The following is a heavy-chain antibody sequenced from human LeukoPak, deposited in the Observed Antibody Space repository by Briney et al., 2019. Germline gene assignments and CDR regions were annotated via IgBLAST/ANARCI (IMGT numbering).Heavy chain of an antibody. Sequence: PSETLSLMCTVWGGPISSYYGIWIRQPPGKALEWLGYIYYSGSTKYNPSRKSRVPISVDTSKNQFSLKLSSVTAEDTAVYYCASLSTWWSPFDPWGQGTLVTVSS. CDR3: ASLSTWWSPFDP. J-gene: IGHJ5*02. D-gene: IGHD2-8*02. CDR1: GGPISSYY. V-gene: IGHV4-59*01. CDR2: IYYSGST.